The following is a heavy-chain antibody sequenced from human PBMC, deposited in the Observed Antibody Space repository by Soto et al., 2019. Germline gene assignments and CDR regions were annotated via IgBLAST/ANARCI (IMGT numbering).Heavy chain of an antibody. Sequence: PSETLSLTCSVSGDSISSIGYYWTWIRQHPEKGLEWIGNIYFRGNTYYSPSLESRLTISVDTSKHQFSLKLTSVTAAHTAVSYCVREGGLYESGGYLTRGALDIWGKGTMVPVSS. J-gene: IGHJ3*02. CDR2: IYFRGNT. V-gene: IGHV4-31*03. CDR3: VREGGLYESGGYLTRGALDI. CDR1: GDSISSIGYY. D-gene: IGHD3-22*01.